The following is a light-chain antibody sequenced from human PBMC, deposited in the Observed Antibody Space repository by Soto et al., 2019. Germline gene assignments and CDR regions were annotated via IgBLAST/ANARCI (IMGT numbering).Light chain of an antibody. CDR2: DAS. J-gene: IGKJ4*01. CDR1: QSVTSY. CDR3: QQRSNWPLT. V-gene: IGKV3-11*01. Sequence: EIVLTQSPATLSLFPGERATLSCRASQSVTSYLAWYQQKPGQAPRLLIYDASNRATCIPARFSGSGSGTDFTLTISSLEPEDFAVYYCQQRSNWPLTFGGGTKVEI.